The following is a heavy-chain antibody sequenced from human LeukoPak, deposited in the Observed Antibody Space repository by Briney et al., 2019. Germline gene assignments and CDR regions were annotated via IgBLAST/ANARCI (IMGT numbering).Heavy chain of an antibody. D-gene: IGHD5-24*01. J-gene: IGHJ4*02. Sequence: SETLSLTCAVYGGSFSGYYWGWIRQPPGKGLEWIGEINHSGSTNYNPSLKSRVTISVDTSKNQFSLKLSSVTAADTAVYYCARARGERWLHQFDYWGQGTLVTVSS. V-gene: IGHV4-34*01. CDR3: ARARGERWLHQFDY. CDR2: INHSGST. CDR1: GGSFSGYY.